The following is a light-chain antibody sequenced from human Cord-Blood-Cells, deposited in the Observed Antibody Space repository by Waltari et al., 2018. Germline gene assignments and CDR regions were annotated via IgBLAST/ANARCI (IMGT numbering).Light chain of an antibody. CDR2: RNN. J-gene: IGLJ3*02. CDR1: SSNLGRNY. Sequence: QSVLTQPPSASGTPGQRVTVSFSGSSSNLGRNYVYWYQQLPGTAPKLLIYRNNQRPSGVPDRFSGSKSGTSASLAISGLRSEDEADYYCAAWDDSLSGWVFGGGTKLTVL. V-gene: IGLV1-47*01. CDR3: AAWDDSLSGWV.